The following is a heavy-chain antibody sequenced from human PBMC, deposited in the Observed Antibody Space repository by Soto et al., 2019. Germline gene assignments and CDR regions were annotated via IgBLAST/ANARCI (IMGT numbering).Heavy chain of an antibody. D-gene: IGHD3-16*01. CDR3: AKWHTYNYDSLAFSGFDC. CDR2: ISGGDGSP. CDR1: VLTFSSYA. J-gene: IGHJ4*02. V-gene: IGHV3-23*01. Sequence: GGSLRLSCVAPVLTFSSYAMTWVRQAPGKGLEWVSAISGGDGSPSYADSVKGRFTISRDNSKNTLYLHMNSLRADDTAAYYCAKWHTYNYDSLAFSGFDCWGQGTQVTVSS.